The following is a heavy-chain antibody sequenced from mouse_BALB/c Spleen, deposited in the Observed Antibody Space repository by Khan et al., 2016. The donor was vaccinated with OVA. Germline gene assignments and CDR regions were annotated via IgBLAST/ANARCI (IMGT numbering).Heavy chain of an antibody. CDR2: IGPGSGSD. Sequence: DLVEPGASVKLSCKASGYTFTSYWISWIKQRPGQGLEWIGRIGPGSGSDYYNEIFKGKATLTVDTSSRTAYIQVSSLSSEDSAVYFCARSNYDGSGLYAMDYWGQGTTVTVSS. D-gene: IGHD1-1*01. V-gene: IGHV1S41*01. CDR3: ARSNYDGSGLYAMDY. CDR1: GYTFTSYW. J-gene: IGHJ4*01.